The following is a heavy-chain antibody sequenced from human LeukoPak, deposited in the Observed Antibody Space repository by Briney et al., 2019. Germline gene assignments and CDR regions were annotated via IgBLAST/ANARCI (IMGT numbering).Heavy chain of an antibody. D-gene: IGHD3-22*01. V-gene: IGHV4-39*07. J-gene: IGHJ4*02. CDR3: ARGSGYYYVRPFDY. Sequence: PSETLSLTCTVSGGSISSYYWGWIRQPPGKGLEWIGSIYFSGSTYYNPSLKSRVTISVDTSKNQFSLILSSATAADTAVYYCARGSGYYYVRPFDYWGQGTLVTVSS. CDR1: GGSISSYY. CDR2: IYFSGST.